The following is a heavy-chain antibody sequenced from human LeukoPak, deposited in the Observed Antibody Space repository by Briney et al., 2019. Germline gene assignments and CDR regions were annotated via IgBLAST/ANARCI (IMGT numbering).Heavy chain of an antibody. V-gene: IGHV1-69*06. Sequence: SVKVSCKASGGTFSSYAISWVRQAPGQGLEWMGRIIPIFGTANYAQKFQGRVTITADKSTSTAYMELSSLRSEDTAVYYCAKTGARGYSYGPHYWGQGTLVTVSS. CDR2: IIPIFGTA. J-gene: IGHJ4*02. CDR1: GGTFSSYA. D-gene: IGHD5-18*01. CDR3: AKTGARGYSYGPHY.